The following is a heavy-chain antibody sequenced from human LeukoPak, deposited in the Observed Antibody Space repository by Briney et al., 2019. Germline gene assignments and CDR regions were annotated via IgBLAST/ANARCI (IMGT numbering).Heavy chain of an antibody. V-gene: IGHV1-2*02. J-gene: IGHJ6*03. CDR3: ARGPTAPKWGGYYYYMDV. Sequence: ASVKVSCKASGYTFTGYYMHWVRQAPGQGLEWMGWINPNSGGTNYAQKFQGRVTMTRDTSISTAYMELSRLRSDDTAVYYCARGPTAPKWGGYYYYMDVWGKGTTVTVSS. CDR1: GYTFTGYY. CDR2: INPNSGGT. D-gene: IGHD3-10*01.